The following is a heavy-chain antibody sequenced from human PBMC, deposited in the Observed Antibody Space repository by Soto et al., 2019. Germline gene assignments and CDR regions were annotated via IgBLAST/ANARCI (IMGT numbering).Heavy chain of an antibody. D-gene: IGHD4-4*01. CDR2: TGGGIGP. CDR3: AKMPDGVNSNSPYC. CDR1: GFPFSNYA. Sequence: EVQLLESGGGLVQPGESLKLACAASGFPFSNYAMSWVRQAPGKGLEWVSTTGGGIGPYYADSVKGRFTISRDNSKNTLYLQMNSPRAEDTAIYYCAKMPDGVNSNSPYCWGPGTLVTVSS. V-gene: IGHV3-23*01. J-gene: IGHJ4*02.